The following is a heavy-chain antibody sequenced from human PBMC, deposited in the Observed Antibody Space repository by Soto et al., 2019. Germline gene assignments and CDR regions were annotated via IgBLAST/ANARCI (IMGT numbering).Heavy chain of an antibody. D-gene: IGHD2-15*01. CDR2: IIPIFGTA. CDR1: GGTFSSYA. V-gene: IGHV1-69*01. Sequence: QVQLVQSGAEVKKPGSSVKVSCKASGGTFSSYAISWVRQAPGQGLAWMGGIIPIFGTANYAQKFQGRVTITADEYTSTAYMELSSLRSEDTAVYYCASESLGYCSGGSCYVCFDYWGQGSLVTVSS. J-gene: IGHJ4*02. CDR3: ASESLGYCSGGSCYVCFDY.